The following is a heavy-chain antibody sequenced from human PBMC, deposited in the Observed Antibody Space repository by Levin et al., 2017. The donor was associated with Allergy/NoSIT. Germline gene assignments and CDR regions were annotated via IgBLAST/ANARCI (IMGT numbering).Heavy chain of an antibody. V-gene: IGHV3-64*01. CDR1: GFTFSSYA. CDR3: ARRFGDYSGFDY. D-gene: IGHD4-17*01. J-gene: IGHJ4*02. CDR2: ISGSGGNT. Sequence: GGSLRLSCAASGFTFSSYAMHWVRQAPGKGLEYVSAISGSGGNTYYANSVKGRFTISRDNSKNTLYLQMGSLRAEDMTVYYCARRFGDYSGFDYWGQGTLVTVSS.